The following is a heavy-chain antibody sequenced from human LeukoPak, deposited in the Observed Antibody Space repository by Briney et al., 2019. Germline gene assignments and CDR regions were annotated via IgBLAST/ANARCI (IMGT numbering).Heavy chain of an antibody. CDR1: GFTFSACA. CDR3: AREQSGRLVYY. Sequence: QAGGSLRLSCGACGFTFSACAMHWVRQAPGKGLEYVSGISGNGGTTYYANAVKGRFIISRDNSKNTLSLQMDSLRSEDMGVYYCAREQSGRLVYYWGQGTLVTVSS. V-gene: IGHV3-64*01. J-gene: IGHJ4*02. CDR2: ISGNGGTT. D-gene: IGHD1-26*01.